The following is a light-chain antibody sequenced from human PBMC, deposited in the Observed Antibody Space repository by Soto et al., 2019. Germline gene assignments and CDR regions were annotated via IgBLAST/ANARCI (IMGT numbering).Light chain of an antibody. CDR2: EVT. CDR1: SSDVGGYNY. Sequence: QSVLTQPASVSGSLGQSITISCTGASSDVGGYNYVSWYQQHPGKAPKLMIYEVTNRPSGVSDRFSGSKSGNTAYLTISGLQAEDEADYYCISYTGSTTLVVFGGGTKLTVL. J-gene: IGLJ2*01. V-gene: IGLV2-14*01. CDR3: ISYTGSTTLVV.